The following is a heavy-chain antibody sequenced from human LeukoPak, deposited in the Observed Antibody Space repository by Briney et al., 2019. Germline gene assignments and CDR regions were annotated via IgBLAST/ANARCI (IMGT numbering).Heavy chain of an antibody. J-gene: IGHJ4*02. CDR2: IKEDGTET. V-gene: IGHV3-7*03. Sequence: GGSLRLSCAASGFMFSSNWMSWVRLAPGKGLEWVANIKEDGTETYYVDSVKGRFTISRDNAKNSLYLQMNGLRVEDTAVYYCAKEGRSLQTYWGQGTLVTASS. CDR1: GFMFSSNW. D-gene: IGHD5-24*01. CDR3: AKEGRSLQTY.